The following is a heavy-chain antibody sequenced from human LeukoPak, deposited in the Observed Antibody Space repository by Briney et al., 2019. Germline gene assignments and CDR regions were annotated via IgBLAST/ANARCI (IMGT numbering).Heavy chain of an antibody. V-gene: IGHV1-24*01. D-gene: IGHD3-22*01. J-gene: IGHJ6*02. CDR2: FDPEDGET. CDR1: GYTLTELS. CDR3: ATGNFGSSGSRPYRGMDV. Sequence: ASVKVSCKVSGYTLTELSMHWVRQAPGKGLEWMGGFDPEDGETIYAQKFQGRVTMTEDTSTDTAYMELSSLRSEDTAVYYCATGNFGSSGSRPYRGMDVWGQGTTVTVSS.